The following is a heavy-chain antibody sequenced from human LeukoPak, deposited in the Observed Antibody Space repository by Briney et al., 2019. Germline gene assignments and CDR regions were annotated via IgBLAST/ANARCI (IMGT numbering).Heavy chain of an antibody. CDR1: GGTFSSYA. D-gene: IGHD6-13*01. J-gene: IGHJ5*02. V-gene: IGHV1-69*01. CDR3: ARERESSSWYVGVFWFDP. Sequence: SVKVSCKASGGTFSSYAISWERQAPGQGLEWMGGIIPIFGTANYAQKFQGRVTITADESTSTAYMELRSLRSDDTAVYYCARERESSSWYVGVFWFDPWGQGTLVTVSS. CDR2: IIPIFGTA.